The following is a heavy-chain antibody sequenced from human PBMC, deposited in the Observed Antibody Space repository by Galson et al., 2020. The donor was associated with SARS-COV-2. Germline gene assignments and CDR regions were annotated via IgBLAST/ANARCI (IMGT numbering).Heavy chain of an antibody. J-gene: IGHJ6*03. V-gene: IGHV3-13*05. CDR3: ARGGVNGTRDYMDV. CDR2: IGTAGYP. CDR1: GFTFSGYD. D-gene: IGHD1-7*01. Sequence: GGSLRLSCAASGFTFSGYDMHWVRQVKGKGLEWVSTIGTAGYPSYPGSVKGRVTISRENAKNSLHLQMNSLRAGDTAVYYCARGGVNGTRDYMDVWGKGTTVKVS.